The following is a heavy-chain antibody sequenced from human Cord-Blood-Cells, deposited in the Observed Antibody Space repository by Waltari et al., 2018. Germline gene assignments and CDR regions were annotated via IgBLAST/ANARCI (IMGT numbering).Heavy chain of an antibody. CDR2: IYYSGST. J-gene: IGHJ4*02. V-gene: IGHV4-59*01. CDR3: ARSVVPAAKIDY. CDR1: GGSISSYY. D-gene: IGHD2-2*01. Sequence: QVQLQESGPGLVKPSETLSLTCTVSGGSISSYYWSWIRQPPGKGLEWIGCIYYSGSTNYNPSLKSRVTISVDTSKNQFSLKLSSVTAADTAVYYCARSVVPAAKIDYWGQGTLVTVSS.